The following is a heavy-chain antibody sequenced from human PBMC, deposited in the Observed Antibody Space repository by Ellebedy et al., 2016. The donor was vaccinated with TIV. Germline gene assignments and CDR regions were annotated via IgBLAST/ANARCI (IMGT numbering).Heavy chain of an antibody. CDR1: GFTVSSNY. CDR3: AGGKRFLGSADY. J-gene: IGHJ4*02. Sequence: PGGSLRLSCAASGFTVSSNYMSWVRQAPGKGLECDSVIYSGGRTYYAHSVKGRFNISRDNSKNTLYLQMNSLRAEDTAVYYCAGGKRFLGSADYWGQGTLVTVSS. V-gene: IGHV3-66*01. D-gene: IGHD3-3*01. CDR2: IYSGGRT.